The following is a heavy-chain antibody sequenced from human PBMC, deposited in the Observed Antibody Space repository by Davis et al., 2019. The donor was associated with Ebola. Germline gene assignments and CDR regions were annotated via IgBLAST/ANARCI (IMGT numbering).Heavy chain of an antibody. CDR1: GGTFSSYT. V-gene: IGHV1-69*02. Sequence: AASVKVSCKASGGTFSSYTISWVRQAPGQGLEWMGRIIPILGITNYAQKFQGRVTITADKSTSTAYMELRSLRSDDTAVYYCARVSYDFWSGFDYWGQGTLVTVSS. D-gene: IGHD3-3*01. J-gene: IGHJ4*02. CDR3: ARVSYDFWSGFDY. CDR2: IIPILGIT.